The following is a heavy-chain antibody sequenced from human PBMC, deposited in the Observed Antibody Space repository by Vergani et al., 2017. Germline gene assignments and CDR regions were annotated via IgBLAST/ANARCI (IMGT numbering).Heavy chain of an antibody. CDR1: GFTFSSYS. D-gene: IGHD3-3*01. CDR2: ISSSSSYI. J-gene: IGHJ3*02. V-gene: IGHV3-21*01. Sequence: EVQLVESGGGLVKPGGSLRLSCAASGFTFSSYSMNWVRQAPGKALEWVSSISSSSSYIYYADSVKGRFTISRDNAKNSLYLQRNSLRAEDTAVYYCARDHVTGDRLEWLLPSSIADAFDIWGQGTMVTVSS. CDR3: ARDHVTGDRLEWLLPSSIADAFDI.